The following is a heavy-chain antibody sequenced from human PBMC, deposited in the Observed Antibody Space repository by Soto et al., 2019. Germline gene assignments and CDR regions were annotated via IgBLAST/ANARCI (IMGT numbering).Heavy chain of an antibody. Sequence: ASVKVSCKASGYTFTSYGISWVRQAPGQGLEWMGWISAYNGNTNYAQKLQGRVTMTTDTSTSTAYMELRSLRSDDTAVYYCATDLLFVVGATTGGMDVWGQGTTVTVSS. V-gene: IGHV1-18*01. D-gene: IGHD1-26*01. J-gene: IGHJ6*02. CDR1: GYTFTSYG. CDR3: ATDLLFVVGATTGGMDV. CDR2: ISAYNGNT.